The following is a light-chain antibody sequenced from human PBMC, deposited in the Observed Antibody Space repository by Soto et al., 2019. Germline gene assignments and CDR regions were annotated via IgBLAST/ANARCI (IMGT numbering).Light chain of an antibody. J-gene: IGKJ2*01. Sequence: ELVMTQSPATLAVSPGEMATLSCRASQSVSSNLAWYQQKRGQGPRLLSYASYTRATGIPARFSGSRSGTEFTLTISSLQSEEFAVYHGKQYKIWPYTFGQGTKLDMK. CDR2: ASY. CDR1: QSVSSN. V-gene: IGKV3-15*01. CDR3: KQYKIWPYT.